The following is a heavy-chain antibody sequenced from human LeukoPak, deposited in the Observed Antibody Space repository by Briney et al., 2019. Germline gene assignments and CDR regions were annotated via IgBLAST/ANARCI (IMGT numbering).Heavy chain of an antibody. Sequence: QPGGSLRLSCAASGFTFSSYAMSWVRQAPGKGLEWVSAIPGSGGSTYYADSVKGRFTISRDNSKNTLYLQMNNLRAEDTAVYYCAKEPAYCGGDCYFLLDYWGQGTLVTVSS. CDR2: IPGSGGST. J-gene: IGHJ4*02. V-gene: IGHV3-23*01. D-gene: IGHD2-21*02. CDR1: GFTFSSYA. CDR3: AKEPAYCGGDCYFLLDY.